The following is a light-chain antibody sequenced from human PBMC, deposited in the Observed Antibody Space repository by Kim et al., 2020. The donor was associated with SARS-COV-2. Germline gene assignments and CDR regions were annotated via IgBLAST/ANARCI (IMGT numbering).Light chain of an antibody. Sequence: SPGESAPLSCRASQTVNSFYLAWYQQKPGQAPRLLIYNSSKRATGIPDRFSGSGSGTDFTLTISRLEPEDFAVYYCQQYGTSPKTFGPGTKVDIK. CDR3: QQYGTSPKT. J-gene: IGKJ1*01. CDR2: NSS. V-gene: IGKV3-20*01. CDR1: QTVNSFY.